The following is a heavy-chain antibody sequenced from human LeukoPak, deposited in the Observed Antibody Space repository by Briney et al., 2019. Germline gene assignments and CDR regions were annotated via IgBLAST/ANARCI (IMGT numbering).Heavy chain of an antibody. CDR2: IYWDDDK. V-gene: IGHV2-5*02. CDR3: AYWVYYDFLTGRGRWLDP. D-gene: IGHD3-9*01. J-gene: IGHJ5*02. CDR1: GFSLSTSGVG. Sequence: SGPTLVNPTQTLTLTCTFSGFSLSTSGVGVGWIRQPPGKALEWLALIYWDDDKRYSPSLKTRLTITKDTSQNQVVLTMTNMDPVDTATYYCAYWVYYDFLTGRGRWLDPWGQGTLVTVSS.